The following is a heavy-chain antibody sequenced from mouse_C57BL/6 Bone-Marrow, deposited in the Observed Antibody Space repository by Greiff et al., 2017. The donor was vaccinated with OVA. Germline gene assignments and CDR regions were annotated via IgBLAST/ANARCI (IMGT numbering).Heavy chain of an antibody. CDR3: ALAGAGPYAMDY. D-gene: IGHD3-1*01. CDR2: IHPNSGST. J-gene: IGHJ4*01. V-gene: IGHV1-64*01. CDR1: GYTFTSYW. Sequence: QVQLKQPGAELVKPGASVKLSCKASGYTFTSYWMHWVKQRPGQGLEWIGMIHPNSGSTNYNEKFKSKATLTVDKSSSTAYMQLSSLTSEDSAVYYCALAGAGPYAMDYWGQGTSVTVSS.